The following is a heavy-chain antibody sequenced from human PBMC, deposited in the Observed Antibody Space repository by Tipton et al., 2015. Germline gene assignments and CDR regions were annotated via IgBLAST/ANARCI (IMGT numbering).Heavy chain of an antibody. Sequence: TLSLTCAVYGGTLRDYQLSWIRQPPEKGLEWIGEVNHRGSTNYNPSLKSRVTISIDTSKNQFSLKLNSVTAADTAVYYCARDRWGPSYYFYGMDVWGQGTTVTVSS. J-gene: IGHJ6*02. CDR2: VNHRGST. CDR1: GGTLRDYQ. V-gene: IGHV4-34*01. D-gene: IGHD1-26*01. CDR3: ARDRWGPSYYFYGMDV.